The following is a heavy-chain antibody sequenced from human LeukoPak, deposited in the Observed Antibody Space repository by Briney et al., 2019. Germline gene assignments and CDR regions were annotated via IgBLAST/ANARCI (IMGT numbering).Heavy chain of an antibody. V-gene: IGHV3-23*01. D-gene: IGHD3-10*01. J-gene: IGHJ4*02. Sequence: GGSLRLSCAASEFIFSDYAMGWVRQAPGKGLEWVSTIDKTTYPTFYADSVKGRFTISRDNSKNTLYLQMNSLRAEDTAVYYCAKDRLYGSGRPEHFDYWGQGTLVTVSS. CDR2: IDKTTYPT. CDR3: AKDRLYGSGRPEHFDY. CDR1: EFIFSDYA.